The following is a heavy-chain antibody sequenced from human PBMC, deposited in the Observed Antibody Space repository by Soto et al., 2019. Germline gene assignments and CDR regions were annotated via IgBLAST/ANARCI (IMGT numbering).Heavy chain of an antibody. CDR3: ARQVAVAGTWNYYYYMDV. V-gene: IGHV4-59*08. CDR2: IYYSGST. Sequence: SETLSLTCTVSGGSIISYYWSWIRQPPGKGLEWIGYIYYSGSTNYNPSLKSRVTISVDTSKNQFSLKLSSVTAADTAVYYCARQVAVAGTWNYYYYMDVWGKGTTVTVSS. J-gene: IGHJ6*03. D-gene: IGHD6-19*01. CDR1: GGSIISYY.